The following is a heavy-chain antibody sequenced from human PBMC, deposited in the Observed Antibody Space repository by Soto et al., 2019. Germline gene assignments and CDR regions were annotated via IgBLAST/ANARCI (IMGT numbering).Heavy chain of an antibody. Sequence: PGGSLRLSCVASGFNFSYNAMSWVRQAPGKGLQWVSTISGSGEKTYYAGSVKGRFTISSDRSKNTLYLQMDSLRAADTAVYYCARDGASEYADVSSGWSDPWGQGTLVTVSS. D-gene: IGHD2-2*01. V-gene: IGHV3-23*01. CDR2: ISGSGEKT. CDR1: GFNFSYNA. J-gene: IGHJ5*02. CDR3: ARDGASEYADVSSGWSDP.